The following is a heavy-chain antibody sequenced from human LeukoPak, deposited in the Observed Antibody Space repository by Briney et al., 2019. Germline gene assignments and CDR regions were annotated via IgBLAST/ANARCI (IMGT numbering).Heavy chain of an antibody. D-gene: IGHD2-15*01. Sequence: ASVKVSCKASGYTFTSYYMHWVRQAPGQGLEWMGIINPSSGSTSYAQKFQDRVTMTRDTSTSTVYMELSSLRSEDTAVYYCAGGYCSGGSCYSFDYWGQGTLVTVSS. CDR2: INPSSGST. CDR1: GYTFTSYY. V-gene: IGHV1-46*01. CDR3: AGGYCSGGSCYSFDY. J-gene: IGHJ4*02.